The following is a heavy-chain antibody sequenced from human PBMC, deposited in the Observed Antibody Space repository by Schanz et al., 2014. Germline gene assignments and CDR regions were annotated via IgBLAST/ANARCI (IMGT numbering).Heavy chain of an antibody. Sequence: EVHLVESGGGLVKRGGSLRLSCAASGFTISSYSMNWVRQAPGKGLEWVSSISSSGSYIHYADSVKGRFTISRDNSENTLYLQMNSLSADDTAVFYCAKGMGYCSGGTCYDYYYYGLDVWGQGTTVTVSS. V-gene: IGHV3-21*04. CDR3: AKGMGYCSGGTCYDYYYYGLDV. J-gene: IGHJ6*02. D-gene: IGHD2-15*01. CDR2: ISSSGSYI. CDR1: GFTISSYS.